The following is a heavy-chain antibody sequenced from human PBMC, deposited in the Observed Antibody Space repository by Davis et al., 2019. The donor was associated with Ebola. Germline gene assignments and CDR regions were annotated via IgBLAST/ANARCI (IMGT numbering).Heavy chain of an antibody. D-gene: IGHD1-26*01. V-gene: IGHV1-69*13. Sequence: SVKVSCKASGGTFSSSAISWVRQAPGHGLEWKGRIIPIFGTANYAQKFQGRVTLTADESTSTAYMELTNLRSDDTTVYYCAREVGETKLDQWGQGTLVTVSS. CDR1: GGTFSSSA. CDR2: IIPIFGTA. J-gene: IGHJ4*02. CDR3: AREVGETKLDQ.